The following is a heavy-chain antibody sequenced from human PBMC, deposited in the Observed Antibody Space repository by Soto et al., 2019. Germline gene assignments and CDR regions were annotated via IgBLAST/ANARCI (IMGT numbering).Heavy chain of an antibody. CDR1: GGTFSSYA. CDR2: IIPIFGTA. V-gene: IGHV1-69*13. Sequence: GVSVKVSCKASGGTFSSYAISWVRQAPGQGLEWMGGIIPIFGTANYAQKFQGRVTITADESTSTAYMELSSLRSEDTAVYYCARASYYDFWSGYSTYYYYYGMDVWGQGTTVTV. CDR3: ARASYYDFWSGYSTYYYYYGMDV. J-gene: IGHJ6*02. D-gene: IGHD3-3*01.